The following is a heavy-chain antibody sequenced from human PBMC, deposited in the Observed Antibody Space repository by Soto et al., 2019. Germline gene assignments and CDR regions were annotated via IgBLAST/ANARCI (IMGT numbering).Heavy chain of an antibody. J-gene: IGHJ4*02. CDR2: ISGSGGST. CDR1: GFIFGGRT. CDR3: AQVTAY. Sequence: EVQLLESGGGLVQPGGSLRLSCAASGFIFGGRTMSWVRQAPGRGLEWVSAISGSGGSTYYADSVKGRFTISRDNSKNTLYLQMDSLRAEDTAIYYCAQVTAYWGQGTLVTVSS. V-gene: IGHV3-23*01.